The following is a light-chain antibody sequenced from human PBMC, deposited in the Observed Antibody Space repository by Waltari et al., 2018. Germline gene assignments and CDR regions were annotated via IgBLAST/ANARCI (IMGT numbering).Light chain of an antibody. CDR2: ETY. CDR3: GTWDAYLNAGI. CDR1: SSNIGTNY. V-gene: IGLV1-51*02. Sequence: QSVLTQPPSVSAAPGQKVSISCSGSSSNIGTNYVSWYQQLPGTAPKLRIYETYSRPSGIPGRFSGSRSGTSATLDITGLQTGDEADYYCGTWDAYLNAGIFGGGTKVTVL. J-gene: IGLJ2*01.